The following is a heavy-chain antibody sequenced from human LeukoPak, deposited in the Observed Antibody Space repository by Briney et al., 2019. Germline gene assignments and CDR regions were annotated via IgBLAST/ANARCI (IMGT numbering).Heavy chain of an antibody. CDR1: GYTFTSYY. Sequence: SVKVSCKASGYTFTSYYIVWVRQAPGQGLEWMGRIDPSGGSTSYAQEFQGRVTMTRGTSTSTVYMELSSLISEDTAVYYCARNSGSGFDYWGQGTLVTVSS. J-gene: IGHJ4*02. V-gene: IGHV1-46*01. CDR3: ARNSGSGFDY. CDR2: IDPSGGST. D-gene: IGHD2-15*01.